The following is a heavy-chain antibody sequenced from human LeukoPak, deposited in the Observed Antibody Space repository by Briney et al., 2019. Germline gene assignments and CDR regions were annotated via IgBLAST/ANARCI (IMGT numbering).Heavy chain of an antibody. D-gene: IGHD5-12*01. Sequence: SETLSLTCTVSGDSISSSSYYWGWIRQPPGKGLEWIGNIFYSGSTYYNPSLKSRVTISMDTSKNQFSLKLSSVTAADTAVYYCARMVATPLYFDLWGRGTLVTVSS. V-gene: IGHV4-39*07. CDR1: GDSISSSSYY. CDR3: ARMVATPLYFDL. J-gene: IGHJ2*01. CDR2: IFYSGST.